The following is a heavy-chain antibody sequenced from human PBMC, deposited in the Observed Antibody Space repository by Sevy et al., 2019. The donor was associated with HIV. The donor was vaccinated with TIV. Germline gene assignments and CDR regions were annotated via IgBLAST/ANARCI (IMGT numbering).Heavy chain of an antibody. CDR2: IYTTGST. CDR1: GGSISSGSHY. CDR3: AGKNGLYYFDY. D-gene: IGHD2-8*01. V-gene: IGHV4-61*09. Sequence: SETLSLTCTVSGGSISSGSHYWSWIRQPAGKGLEWIGDIYTTGSTNYNPSLKSRVTISVDTSKNQFSLKLSSVTAADTAVYYCAGKNGLYYFDYWGQGTLVTVSS. J-gene: IGHJ4*02.